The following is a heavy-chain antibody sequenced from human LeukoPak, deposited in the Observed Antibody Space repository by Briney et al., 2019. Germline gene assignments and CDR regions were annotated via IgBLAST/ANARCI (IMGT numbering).Heavy chain of an antibody. Sequence: PGRCLRLSCPGCGFRFSDRAMHWVRQAPGKGLEWVAVISYDGRNKYYAGSGKGRFTISRDNSKNTLYLQMNSLRTEDTAVYYCARQQWLLLIWMGSFDCWGQGALVTVSS. CDR1: GFRFSDRA. CDR2: ISYDGRNK. V-gene: IGHV3-30-3*01. D-gene: IGHD6-19*01. CDR3: ARQQWLLLIWMGSFDC. J-gene: IGHJ4*02.